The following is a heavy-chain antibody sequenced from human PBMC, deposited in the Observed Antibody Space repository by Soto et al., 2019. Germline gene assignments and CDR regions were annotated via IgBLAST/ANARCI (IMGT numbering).Heavy chain of an antibody. CDR2: ISADNGNT. D-gene: IGHD2-15*01. CDR3: ARCAYCSGCSCNSRISYY. CDR1: GYTFTNYG. Sequence: QVQLVQSGAEVKKPGASVKVSCKPSGYTFTNYGISWVRQAPGQGLEWMGWISADNGNTNYAQKFQCRVTMTTDTSTSTAYMELGSLRSDDTAVYYCARCAYCSGCSCNSRISYYWGQGTLVTVSS. J-gene: IGHJ4*02. V-gene: IGHV1-18*01.